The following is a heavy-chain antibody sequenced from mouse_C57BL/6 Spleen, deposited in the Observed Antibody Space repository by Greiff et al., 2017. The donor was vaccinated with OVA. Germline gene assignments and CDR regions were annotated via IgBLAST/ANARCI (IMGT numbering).Heavy chain of an antibody. CDR2: IWTGGGT. Sequence: VKLVESGPGLVAPSQSLSITCTVSGFSLTSYAISWVRQPPGKGLEWLGVIWTGGGTNYNSALKSRLSISKDNSKSQVFLKMNSLQTDDTARYYCARSPYDYEDYYAMDYWGQGTSVTVSS. D-gene: IGHD2-4*01. CDR3: ARSPYDYEDYYAMDY. CDR1: GFSLTSYA. J-gene: IGHJ4*01. V-gene: IGHV2-9-1*01.